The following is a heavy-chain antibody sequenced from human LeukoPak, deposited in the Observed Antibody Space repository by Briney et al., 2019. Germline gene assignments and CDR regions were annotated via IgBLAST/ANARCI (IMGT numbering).Heavy chain of an antibody. D-gene: IGHD1/OR15-1a*01. CDR3: AGRTAAQDYYMDV. CDR1: GFSLSINF. V-gene: IGHV3-53*01. CDR2: IYSVSST. Sequence: GGSLRLSCAASGFSLSINFMGWVRQAPGKGLEWVSVIYSVSSTYYTDSVKGRFTISRDNSKNTLYLQMNSLRAEDTAVYFCAGRTAAQDYYMDVWGKGTTVTISS. J-gene: IGHJ6*03.